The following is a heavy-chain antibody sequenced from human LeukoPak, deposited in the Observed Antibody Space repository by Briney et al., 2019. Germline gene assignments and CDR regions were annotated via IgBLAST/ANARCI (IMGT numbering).Heavy chain of an antibody. V-gene: IGHV3-9*01. J-gene: IGHJ4*02. Sequence: PGRSLRLSCAASGFTFDDYAMHWVRQAPGKGLEWVSGISWNSGSIGYADSVKGRFTISRDNAKNSLYLQMNSLRAEDTALYYCAKGRHYDYVWGSLHNWGQGTLVTVSS. CDR1: GFTFDDYA. D-gene: IGHD3-16*01. CDR2: ISWNSGSI. CDR3: AKGRHYDYVWGSLHN.